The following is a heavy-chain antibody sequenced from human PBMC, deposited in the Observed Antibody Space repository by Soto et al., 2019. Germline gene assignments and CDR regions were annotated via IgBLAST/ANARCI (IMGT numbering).Heavy chain of an antibody. CDR2: ISYDGSNK. V-gene: IGHV3-30*18. D-gene: IGHD3-16*01. CDR3: AKDLMARYYDYVWGTNSAGRDY. J-gene: IGHJ4*02. CDR1: GFTFSSYG. Sequence: QVQLVESGGGVVQPGRSLRLSCAASGFTFSSYGMHWVRQAPGKGLEWVAVISYDGSNKYYADSVKGRFTISRDNSKNTLYLQMNSLRAEDTAVYYCAKDLMARYYDYVWGTNSAGRDYWGQGTLVTVSS.